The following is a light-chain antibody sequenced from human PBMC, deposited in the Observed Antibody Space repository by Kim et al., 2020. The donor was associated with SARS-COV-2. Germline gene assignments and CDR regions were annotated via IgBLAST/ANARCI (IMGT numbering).Light chain of an antibody. CDR3: AAWDDSLSGWV. CDR1: SSNIGSNY. V-gene: IGLV1-47*02. J-gene: IGLJ3*02. Sequence: GRRFTISCSGSSSNIGSNYVYWYQQLPGTAPKLLIYSNNQRPSGVPDRFSGSKSGTSASLAISGLRSEDEADYYCAAWDDSLSGWVFGGGTQLTVL. CDR2: SNN.